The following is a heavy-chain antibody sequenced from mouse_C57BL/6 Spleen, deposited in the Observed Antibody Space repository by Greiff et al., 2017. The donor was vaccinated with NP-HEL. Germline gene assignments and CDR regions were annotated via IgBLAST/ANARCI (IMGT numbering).Heavy chain of an antibody. D-gene: IGHD4-1*02. Sequence: QVQLQQSGAELVRPGTSVKLSCKASGYTFTSYWMHWVKQRPGQGLEWIGVIDPSDSYTNYNQKFKGKATLTVDTSSSTAYMQLSSLTSEDSAVYYCARGGTTGTVAWFAYWGQGTLVTISA. CDR1: GYTFTSYW. CDR3: ARGGTTGTVAWFAY. J-gene: IGHJ3*01. CDR2: IDPSDSYT. V-gene: IGHV1-59*01.